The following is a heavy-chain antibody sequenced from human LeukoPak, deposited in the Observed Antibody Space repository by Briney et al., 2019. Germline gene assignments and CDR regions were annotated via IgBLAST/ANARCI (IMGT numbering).Heavy chain of an antibody. D-gene: IGHD3-22*01. CDR2: VSSSGGTT. V-gene: IGHV3-23*01. Sequence: PGGSLRLSCAASGFTFSSYGMSWVRQAPGKGLEWVSAVSSSGGTTYYADSVKGRFTISRDNSKNTLYLQMNSLRAEDTAVYYCAKDQYYYDKGSLDYWGQGTLVTVSS. CDR1: GFTFSSYG. CDR3: AKDQYYYDKGSLDY. J-gene: IGHJ4*02.